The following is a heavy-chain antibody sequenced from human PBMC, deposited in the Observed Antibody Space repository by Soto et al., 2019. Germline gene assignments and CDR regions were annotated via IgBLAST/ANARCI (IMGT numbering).Heavy chain of an antibody. J-gene: IGHJ4*02. D-gene: IGHD3-9*01. V-gene: IGHV3-23*01. CDR3: AKREYYDILTGHYPLDY. Sequence: EVQLLASGGGLVQPGGSLRVSCEASGFTFRSYALSWVPQAPGKGLEWVSTISGSGEITNYADSVKGRFTVSRDNSNSTLFLQMNSMRAEDTAVYYCAKREYYDILTGHYPLDYWGQGTLVTVSS. CDR1: GFTFRSYA. CDR2: ISGSGEIT.